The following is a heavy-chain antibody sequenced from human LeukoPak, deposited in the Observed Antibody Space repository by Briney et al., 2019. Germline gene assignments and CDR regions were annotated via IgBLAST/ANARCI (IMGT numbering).Heavy chain of an antibody. J-gene: IGHJ3*02. Sequence: GESLKISCKGSGYIFTRYCTGWVRQMPGKGLEWMGIIFPADSQTRSSPSFRGQGTLSVDKYTSTAYLQWSSLRASDTAVYYCARVRSADYMGHDDAFDIWGQGTLVTVSS. CDR2: IFPADSQT. D-gene: IGHD4-11*01. V-gene: IGHV5-51*01. CDR1: GYIFTRYC. CDR3: ARVRSADYMGHDDAFDI.